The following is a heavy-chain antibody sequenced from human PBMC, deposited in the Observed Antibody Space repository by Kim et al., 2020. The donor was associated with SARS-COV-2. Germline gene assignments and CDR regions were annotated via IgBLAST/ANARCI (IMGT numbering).Heavy chain of an antibody. V-gene: IGHV3-30*02. J-gene: IGHJ6*02. D-gene: IGHD3-22*01. Sequence: RFTISRDNSKDTLYLQMNSLRAEDTAVYYCAKGQTHYDSSGYYYSYGMDVWGQGTTVTVSS. CDR3: AKGQTHYDSSGYYYSYGMDV.